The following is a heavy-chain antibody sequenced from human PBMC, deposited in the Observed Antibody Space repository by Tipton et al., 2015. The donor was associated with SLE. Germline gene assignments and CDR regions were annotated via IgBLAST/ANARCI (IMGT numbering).Heavy chain of an antibody. CDR3: ARGVAGYYFYCYMDV. J-gene: IGHJ6*03. Sequence: TLSLTCAVYGGSISSRNWWSWIRQPPGKGLEWIGEIDHSGSTNYNPSLESRVTISIDKSRNQFSLKLNSVTAADTAVYYCARGVAGYYFYCYMDVWGKGTTVTVSS. D-gene: IGHD6-19*01. CDR1: GGSISSRNW. CDR2: IDHSGST. V-gene: IGHV4-4*02.